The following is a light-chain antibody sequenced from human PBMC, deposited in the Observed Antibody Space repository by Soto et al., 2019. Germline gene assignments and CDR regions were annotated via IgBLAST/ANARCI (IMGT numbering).Light chain of an antibody. CDR3: QQYNNWPLT. Sequence: EIVMTQSPATLSVSPGERATLSCRASQSVSSNLAWYQQKPGQAPRLLIYGASTRATGIPARFSGSGSGTEFTLTISSLQSEDFALYYCQQYNNWPLTFGGRTKVEIK. CDR2: GAS. V-gene: IGKV3D-15*01. J-gene: IGKJ4*01. CDR1: QSVSSN.